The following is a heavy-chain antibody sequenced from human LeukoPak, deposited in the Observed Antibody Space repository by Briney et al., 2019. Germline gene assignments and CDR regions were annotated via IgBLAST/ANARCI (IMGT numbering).Heavy chain of an antibody. V-gene: IGHV3-30*18. J-gene: IGHJ4*02. D-gene: IGHD6-13*01. Sequence: GGSLRLSCAASGFTFSSYSMNWVRQAPGKGLEWVAVISYDGSNKYYADSVRGRFTISRDNSKNTLYLQMNSLRAEDTAVYYCAKDSSIAAADYYFDYWGQGTLVTVSS. CDR3: AKDSSIAAADYYFDY. CDR1: GFTFSSYS. CDR2: ISYDGSNK.